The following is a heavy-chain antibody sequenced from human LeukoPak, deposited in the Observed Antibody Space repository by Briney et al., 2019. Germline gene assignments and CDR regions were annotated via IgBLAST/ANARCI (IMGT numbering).Heavy chain of an antibody. CDR2: IYYSGST. V-gene: IGHV4-39*01. CDR1: GGSISSSSYY. J-gene: IGHJ4*02. D-gene: IGHD2-2*01. Sequence: SGTLSLTCTVSGGSISSSSYYWGWIRQPPGKGLEWIGSIYYSGSTSYNPSLKSRVTISVDTSKNQFSLKLSSVTAADTAVYYCARTDCSSTSCYSTEPPLFDYWGQGTLVTVSS. CDR3: ARTDCSSTSCYSTEPPLFDY.